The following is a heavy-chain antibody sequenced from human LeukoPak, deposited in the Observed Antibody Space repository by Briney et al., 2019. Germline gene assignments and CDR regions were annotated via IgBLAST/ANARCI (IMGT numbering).Heavy chain of an antibody. J-gene: IGHJ6*03. CDR3: AREARTYSSSFRLGNYYYMDV. V-gene: IGHV3-7*01. D-gene: IGHD6-13*01. CDR2: IKQDGSEK. Sequence: PGGSLRLSCAASGFTFSSYSMNWVRQAPGKGLEWVANIKQDGSEKYYVDSVKGRFTISRDNAKNSLYLQMNSLRAEDTAVYYCAREARTYSSSFRLGNYYYMDVWAKGPRSPSP. CDR1: GFTFSSYS.